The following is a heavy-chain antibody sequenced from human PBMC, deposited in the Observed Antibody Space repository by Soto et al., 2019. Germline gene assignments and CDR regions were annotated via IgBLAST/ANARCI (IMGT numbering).Heavy chain of an antibody. V-gene: IGHV3-23*01. D-gene: IGHD3-3*01. CDR2: ISGSGGST. CDR1: GFTFSSYA. Sequence: PGGSLRLSCAASGFTFSSYAMSWVRQAPGKGLEWVSAISGSGGSTYYADSVKGRFTISRDNSKNTLYLQMNSLRAEDTAVYYCAKGYDFWSGYPPRAEYFQHWGQGTLVTVSS. CDR3: AKGYDFWSGYPPRAEYFQH. J-gene: IGHJ1*01.